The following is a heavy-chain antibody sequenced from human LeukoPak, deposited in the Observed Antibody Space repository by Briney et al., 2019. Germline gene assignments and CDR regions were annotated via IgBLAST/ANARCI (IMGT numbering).Heavy chain of an antibody. Sequence: GGSLRLSRAVSGFTFSSYWMNWVRQAPGKGLEWVASIRQDGGEKSYVDSVKGRFTISRDNTKNSLYLQINSLRAEDTAMYYCARDGTAPGLYFDLWGQGTLVTVSS. D-gene: IGHD6-13*01. V-gene: IGHV3-7*01. CDR1: GFTFSSYW. J-gene: IGHJ4*01. CDR3: ARDGTAPGLYFDL. CDR2: IRQDGGEK.